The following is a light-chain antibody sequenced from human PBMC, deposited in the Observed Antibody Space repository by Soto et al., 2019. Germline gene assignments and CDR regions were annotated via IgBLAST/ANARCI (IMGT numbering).Light chain of an antibody. CDR2: AAS. J-gene: IGKJ2*01. V-gene: IGKV1-12*01. CDR3: QRSNSFPYT. CDR1: QPINTW. Sequence: DIQMTQSPSSVSGSVGDISTSTCRASQPINTWLAWYQQKPGKAPNLLIYAASTLHRGAPSRFSGRGSGTDFSLTIRNLEPEDFATYYCQRSNSFPYTFGQGTKVDI.